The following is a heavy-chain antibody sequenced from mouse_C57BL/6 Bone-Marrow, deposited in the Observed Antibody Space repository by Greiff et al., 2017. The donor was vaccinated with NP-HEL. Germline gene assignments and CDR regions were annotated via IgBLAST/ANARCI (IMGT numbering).Heavy chain of an antibody. Sequence: EVHLVESGGGLVKPGGSLKLSCAASGFTFSSYAMSWVRQTPEKRLEWVATICDGGSYTSYPDNVKGRFTISRDNAKNNLYLQMSHLKSEDTAMYYCARDRGYYGSSKYFDVWGTGTTVTVSS. D-gene: IGHD1-1*01. CDR2: ICDGGSYT. CDR1: GFTFSSYA. J-gene: IGHJ1*03. CDR3: ARDRGYYGSSKYFDV. V-gene: IGHV5-4*01.